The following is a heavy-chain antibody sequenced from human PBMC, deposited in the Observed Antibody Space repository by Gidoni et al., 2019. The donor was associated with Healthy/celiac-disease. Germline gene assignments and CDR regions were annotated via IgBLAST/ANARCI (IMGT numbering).Heavy chain of an antibody. Sequence: QVQLQESGPGLVKPSETLSLTCTVSGGSISSYYWSWIRQPPGKGLEWIGYIYYSGSTNYNPSLKSRVTISVDTSKNQFSLKLSSVTAADTAVYYCARSPKGEWELLAPPFDYWGQGTLVTVSS. CDR3: ARSPKGEWELLAPPFDY. J-gene: IGHJ4*02. CDR1: GGSISSYY. D-gene: IGHD1-26*01. V-gene: IGHV4-59*01. CDR2: IYYSGST.